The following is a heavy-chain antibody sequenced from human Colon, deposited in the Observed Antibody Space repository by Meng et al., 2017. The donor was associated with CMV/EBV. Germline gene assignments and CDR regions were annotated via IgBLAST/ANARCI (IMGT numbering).Heavy chain of an antibody. CDR1: GGTFSSYA. D-gene: IGHD1-26*01. J-gene: IGHJ4*02. CDR2: IIPIFGTA. Sequence: QVQVWRPGLERQKPGSSVNVSCTASGGTFSSYAISWVRQAPGQGLEWMGGIIPIFGTANYAQKFQGRVTITADESTRTAYMELSSLSSEDTAVYCCARDIDSAEGYWGQGTLVTVSS. CDR3: ARDIDSAEGY. V-gene: IGHV1-69*12.